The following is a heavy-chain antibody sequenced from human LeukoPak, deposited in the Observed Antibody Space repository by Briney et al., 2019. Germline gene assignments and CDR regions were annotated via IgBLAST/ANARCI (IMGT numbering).Heavy chain of an antibody. Sequence: PGGSLRLSCAASGYTFSSYWMHWVRQAPGKGLVWVSRFNSDGITTSYADSVKGRFTISRDNAKNTLYLQMNSLRAEDTAVYYCARAPVVGQGGYWGQGTLVTVSS. CDR3: ARAPVVGQGGY. V-gene: IGHV3-74*01. D-gene: IGHD2-15*01. CDR1: GYTFSSYW. CDR2: FNSDGITT. J-gene: IGHJ4*02.